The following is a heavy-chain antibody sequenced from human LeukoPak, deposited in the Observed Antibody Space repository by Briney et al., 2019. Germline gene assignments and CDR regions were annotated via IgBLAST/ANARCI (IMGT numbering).Heavy chain of an antibody. CDR2: VSSSRSST. CDR1: GFTFNNYA. D-gene: IGHD4-11*01. CDR3: AKAPTVTTLDS. Sequence: GWAVSVSCPASGFTFNNYAMTWLRQAPGRGLEWASTVSSSRSSTYYADSVKGRFTISRDNSKYTLYLQMNSLRAEVTAIYYCAKAPTVTTLDSWGQGTLVIVSS. J-gene: IGHJ5*01. V-gene: IGHV3-23*01.